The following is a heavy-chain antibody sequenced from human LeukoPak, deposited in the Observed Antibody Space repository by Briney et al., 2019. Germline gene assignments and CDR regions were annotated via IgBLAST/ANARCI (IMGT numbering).Heavy chain of an antibody. CDR1: GFTFSSYS. D-gene: IGHD6-13*01. Sequence: GGSLRLSCAASGFTFSSYSMNWVRQAPGKGLEWVSSISSSSSYIYYADSVKGRFTSSRDNAKNSLYLQMNSLRAEDTAVYYCARESGIAAAGTFDPWGQGTLVTVSS. J-gene: IGHJ5*02. V-gene: IGHV3-21*01. CDR3: ARESGIAAAGTFDP. CDR2: ISSSSSYI.